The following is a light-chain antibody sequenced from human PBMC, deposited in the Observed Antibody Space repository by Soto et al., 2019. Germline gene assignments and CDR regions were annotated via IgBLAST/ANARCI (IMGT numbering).Light chain of an antibody. J-gene: IGKJ1*01. V-gene: IGKV1-39*01. Sequence: DIQMTQSPSSLSASVGDRVTITCRASQSISSYLNWYQQKPGKAPKLLMYAASSLQSGVPSRFSGRGSGTDFTLTISSLQPEEFATYYCQQSYSTPRTFGQGTKGEIK. CDR2: AAS. CDR1: QSISSY. CDR3: QQSYSTPRT.